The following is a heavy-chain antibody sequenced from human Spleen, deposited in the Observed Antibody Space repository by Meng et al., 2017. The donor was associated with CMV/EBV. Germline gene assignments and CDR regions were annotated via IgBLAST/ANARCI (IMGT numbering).Heavy chain of an antibody. Sequence: GESLKISCAASGFTFSSYAMHWVRQAPGKGLEWVAVISYDGSNKYYADSVKGRFTISRDNAKNSLYLQMNSLRAEDTAVYYCARGYYGMDVWGQGTTVTVSS. CDR2: ISYDGSNK. V-gene: IGHV3-30*04. CDR3: ARGYYGMDV. J-gene: IGHJ6*02. CDR1: GFTFSSYA.